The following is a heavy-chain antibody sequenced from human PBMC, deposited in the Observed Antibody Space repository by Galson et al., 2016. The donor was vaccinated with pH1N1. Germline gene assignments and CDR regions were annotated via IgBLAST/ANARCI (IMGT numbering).Heavy chain of an antibody. J-gene: IGHJ4*02. CDR2: ISYDGNNK. D-gene: IGHD1/OR15-1a*01. V-gene: IGHV3-30*03. CDR3: ARDQQQSLDG. CDR1: KFTFSNYG. Sequence: SLRLSCAASKFTFSNYGMHWVRQAPGKGLEWVAVISYDGNNKYYADSVKGRFTISRDNSKKTLYLQMNSLRAEDTAVYYCARDQQQSLDGWGQGTLVTVSS.